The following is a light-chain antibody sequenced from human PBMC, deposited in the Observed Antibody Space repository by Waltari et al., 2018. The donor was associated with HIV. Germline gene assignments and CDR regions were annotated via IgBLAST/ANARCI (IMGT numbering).Light chain of an antibody. CDR2: GKN. Sequence: QSVLTQPPSASGTPGQRVTISCSGRNSNIGRNTVSWFQQLPGTAPKVLIYGKNHRPSGGPDRFSGSKSGTSASLAISGLQSDDEADYFCASWDDSFNGPVFGGGTKLTVV. CDR1: NSNIGRNT. J-gene: IGLJ2*01. V-gene: IGLV1-44*01. CDR3: ASWDDSFNGPV.